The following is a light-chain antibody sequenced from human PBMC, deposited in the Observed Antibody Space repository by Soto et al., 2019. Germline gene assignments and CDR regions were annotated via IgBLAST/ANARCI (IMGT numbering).Light chain of an antibody. V-gene: IGKV3-20*01. Sequence: ETVLTQSPGTLSLSPCQRAAVSCKTSQISGSNFLAWYQQKPGQAPRLLIYGASSRATGIPDRFSGSGSGTDFTLTIIRLEPEDFAVYYCQQYDISPWTFGQGTKVDNK. J-gene: IGKJ1*01. CDR1: QISGSNF. CDR3: QQYDISPWT. CDR2: GAS.